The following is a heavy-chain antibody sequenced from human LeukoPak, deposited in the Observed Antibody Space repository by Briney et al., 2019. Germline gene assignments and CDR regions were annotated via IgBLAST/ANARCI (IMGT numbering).Heavy chain of an antibody. Sequence: SETLSLTCTVSGDSISSSHYYWGWIRQPPGKGLEWIGGLYYSGHTYYNPSLKSRVTISVDMSKNQFSLKLSSVSAADTAVYYCARNEYCSSTSCERAFDHWGQGTLVTVSS. D-gene: IGHD2-2*01. J-gene: IGHJ4*02. CDR1: GDSISSSHYY. CDR3: ARNEYCSSTSCERAFDH. V-gene: IGHV4-39*01. CDR2: LYYSGHT.